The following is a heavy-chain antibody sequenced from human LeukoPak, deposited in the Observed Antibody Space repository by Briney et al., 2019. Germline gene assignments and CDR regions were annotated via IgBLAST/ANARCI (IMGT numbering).Heavy chain of an antibody. D-gene: IGHD3-9*01. V-gene: IGHV3-23*01. CDR3: ARDQPYYDILTGYYPFDY. Sequence: GGSLRLSCAASVFTFSSHAMSWVRQAPGKGLEWVSTISRSGGSTNYADSVKGRFTISRDNSKNTLHLQMNSLRAEDTAVYYCARDQPYYDILTGYYPFDYWGQGTLVTVSS. CDR2: ISRSGGST. CDR1: VFTFSSHA. J-gene: IGHJ4*02.